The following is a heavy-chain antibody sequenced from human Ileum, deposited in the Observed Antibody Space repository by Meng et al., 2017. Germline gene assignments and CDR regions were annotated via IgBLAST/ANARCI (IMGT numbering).Heavy chain of an antibody. D-gene: IGHD2/OR15-2a*01. Sequence: HLQPQESGSGLVKSSQTLSLTRTVSGGSISSGAYSWTWIRQPPGKGLEWIGYIYQVGSTNYNPSLNSRVTIFVDTSKNQFSLKLTSVTAADTAVYYCASSTSGPELNYWGQGTLVTVSS. CDR1: GGSISSGAYS. CDR3: ASSTSGPELNY. J-gene: IGHJ4*02. CDR2: IYQVGST. V-gene: IGHV4-30-2*01.